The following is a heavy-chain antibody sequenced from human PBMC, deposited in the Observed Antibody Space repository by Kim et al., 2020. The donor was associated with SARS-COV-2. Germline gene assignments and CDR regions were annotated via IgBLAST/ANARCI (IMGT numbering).Heavy chain of an antibody. CDR3: ARERRRIPFDY. V-gene: IGHV4-34*01. Sequence: TNYNPSLKSRVTISVDTSKNQCARKLSSVTAADTAVYYCARERRRIPFDYWGQGTLVTVSS. J-gene: IGHJ4*02. D-gene: IGHD2-15*01. CDR2: T.